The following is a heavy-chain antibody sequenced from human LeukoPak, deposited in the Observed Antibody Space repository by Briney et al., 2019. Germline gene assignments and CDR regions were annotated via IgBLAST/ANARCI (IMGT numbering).Heavy chain of an antibody. J-gene: IGHJ4*02. CDR3: ARGPHGRIYDILTGFDY. CDR1: GYTFTGYY. CDR2: INPNSGGT. V-gene: IGHV1-2*02. D-gene: IGHD3-9*01. Sequence: ASVKVSCKASGYTFTGYYMHWVRQAPGRGLEWMGWINPNSGGTNYAQKFQGRVTMTRDTSISTAYMELSRLRSDDTAVYYCARGPHGRIYDILTGFDYWGQGTLVTVSS.